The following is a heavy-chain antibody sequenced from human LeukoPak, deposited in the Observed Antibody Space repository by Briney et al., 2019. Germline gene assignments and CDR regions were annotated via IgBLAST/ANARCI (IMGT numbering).Heavy chain of an antibody. V-gene: IGHV3-23*01. Sequence: GGSLRLSCAASGFTFSSYAMSWGRQAPGKGLEWVSAISGSGGSTYYADSVKGRFTISRDNSKNTLYLQMNSLRAEDTAVYYCAKVGYCSSTSCWVGPLGYWGQGTLVTVSS. CDR3: AKVGYCSSTSCWVGPLGY. D-gene: IGHD2-2*01. J-gene: IGHJ4*02. CDR2: ISGSGGST. CDR1: GFTFSSYA.